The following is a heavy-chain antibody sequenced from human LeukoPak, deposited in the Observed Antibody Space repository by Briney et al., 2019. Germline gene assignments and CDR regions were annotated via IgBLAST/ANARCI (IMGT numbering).Heavy chain of an antibody. CDR1: GGSFSGYY. J-gene: IGHJ2*01. Sequence: PSETLSLTCAVYGGSFSGYYCSWIRQPPGKGLEWIGEINHSGSTNYNPSLKSRVTISVDTSKNQFSLKLTSVTAADTAVYYCARGKGYSYGFWYFDLWGRGTMVTVSS. CDR3: ARGKGYSYGFWYFDL. CDR2: INHSGST. V-gene: IGHV4-34*01. D-gene: IGHD5-18*01.